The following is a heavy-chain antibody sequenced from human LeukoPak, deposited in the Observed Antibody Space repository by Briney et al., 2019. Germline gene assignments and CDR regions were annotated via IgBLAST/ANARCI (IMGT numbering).Heavy chain of an antibody. CDR1: RFTFSDYY. Sequence: PGGSLRLSCAASRFTFSDYYMSWIRQAPGKGLEWVSYISSSGSTIYYADSVKGRFTISRDNAKNSLYLQMNSLRAEDTAVYYCARARFEAAAIYFDYWGQGTLVTVSS. CDR3: ARARFEAAAIYFDY. V-gene: IGHV3-11*04. J-gene: IGHJ4*02. CDR2: ISSSGSTI. D-gene: IGHD6-13*01.